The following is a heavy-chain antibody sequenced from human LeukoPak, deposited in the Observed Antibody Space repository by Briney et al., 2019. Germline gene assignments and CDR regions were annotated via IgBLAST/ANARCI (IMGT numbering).Heavy chain of an antibody. V-gene: IGHV4-61*02. CDR3: ARARILGYCSGGSCYSLDY. CDR1: GGSISRGSYY. D-gene: IGHD2-15*01. J-gene: IGHJ4*02. CDR2: IYTSGST. Sequence: SQTLSLTCTVSGGSISRGSYYWSWIRQPAGKGLEWIGRIYTSGSTNYNPSLKSRVTISVDTSKNQFSLKLSSVTAADTAVYYCARARILGYCSGGSCYSLDYWGQGTLVTVSS.